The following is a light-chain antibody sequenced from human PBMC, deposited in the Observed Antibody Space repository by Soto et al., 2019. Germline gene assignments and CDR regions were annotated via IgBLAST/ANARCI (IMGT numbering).Light chain of an antibody. CDR3: AAWDDSLNGVYV. CDR2: SNN. Sequence: QAVVTQPPSASGTPGQRVTISCSGNNSNIGSNTVDWYQQLPGTAPKLLIYSNNQRPSGVPDRFSGSKSGTSASLAISGLQSEDEADYYCAAWDDSLNGVYVFGTGTKVTVL. V-gene: IGLV1-44*01. J-gene: IGLJ1*01. CDR1: NSNIGSNT.